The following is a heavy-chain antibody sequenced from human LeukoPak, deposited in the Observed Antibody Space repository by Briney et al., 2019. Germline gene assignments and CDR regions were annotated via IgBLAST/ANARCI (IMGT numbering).Heavy chain of an antibody. V-gene: IGHV1-69*13. CDR1: GGTFSSYA. D-gene: IGHD2-21*02. CDR3: AREDNCGGDCYGYWYFDL. J-gene: IGHJ2*01. Sequence: GASVKVSCKASGGTFSSYAISWVRQAPGQGLEWMGGIIPIFGTANYAQKFQGRVTITADESTSTAYMELSSLRSEDTAVYYCAREDNCGGDCYGYWYFDLWGRGTLVTVSS. CDR2: IIPIFGTA.